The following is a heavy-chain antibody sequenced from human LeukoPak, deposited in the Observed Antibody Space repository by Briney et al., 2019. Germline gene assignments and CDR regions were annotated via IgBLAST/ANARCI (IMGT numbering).Heavy chain of an antibody. CDR2: IIPILGIA. CDR3: ARVAELGSSDAFDI. Sequence: SVKVSCKASGGTLSSYAISWVRQAPGQGLEWMGRIIPILGIANYAQKFQGRVTITADKSTSTAYMELSSLRSEDTAVYYCARVAELGSSDAFDIWGQGTMVTVSS. V-gene: IGHV1-69*04. CDR1: GGTLSSYA. D-gene: IGHD1-26*01. J-gene: IGHJ3*02.